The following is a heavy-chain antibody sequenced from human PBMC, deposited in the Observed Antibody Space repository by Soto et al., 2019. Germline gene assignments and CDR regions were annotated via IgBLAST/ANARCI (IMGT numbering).Heavy chain of an antibody. V-gene: IGHV1-69*13. J-gene: IGHJ3*02. CDR3: ARDRGRAEYCGGDCYSTRGDAFDI. CDR1: GGTFSSYA. Sequence: SVKVSCKASGGTFSSYAISWVRQAPGQGLEWMGGIIPIFGTANYAQKFQGRVTITADESTSTAYMELSSLRSEDTAVYYCARDRGRAEYCGGDCYSTRGDAFDIWGQGTMVTVSS. CDR2: IIPIFGTA. D-gene: IGHD2-21*02.